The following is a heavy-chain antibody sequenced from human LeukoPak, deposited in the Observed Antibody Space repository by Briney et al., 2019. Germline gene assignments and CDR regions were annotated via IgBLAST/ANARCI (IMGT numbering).Heavy chain of an antibody. CDR1: GGTFSSYA. V-gene: IGHV1-69*05. J-gene: IGHJ4*02. D-gene: IGHD6-19*01. CDR2: IIPIFGTA. Sequence: ASVKVSCKASGGTFSSYAISWVRQAPGQGLEWMRRIIPIFGTANYAQKFQGRVTITTDESTSTAYMELSSLRSEDTAVYYCARDLGYSSGWYRYYFDYWGQGTLVTVSS. CDR3: ARDLGYSSGWYRYYFDY.